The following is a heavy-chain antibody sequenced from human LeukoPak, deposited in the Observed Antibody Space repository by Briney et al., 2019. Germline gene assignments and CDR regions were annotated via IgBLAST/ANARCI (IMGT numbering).Heavy chain of an antibody. CDR2: IYYSGST. V-gene: IGHV4-59*08. Sequence: PSETLSLTCTVSGGSISGYFWSWIRQPPGKGLEWIGYIYYSGSTNYNPYLKSRVTISVDTSKNQFSLKLSSVTAAGTALYYCARQQYYYDNSGSWFYYYGMDVWGPGTTVTVSS. D-gene: IGHD3-22*01. J-gene: IGHJ6*02. CDR3: ARQQYYYDNSGSWFYYYGMDV. CDR1: GGSISGYF.